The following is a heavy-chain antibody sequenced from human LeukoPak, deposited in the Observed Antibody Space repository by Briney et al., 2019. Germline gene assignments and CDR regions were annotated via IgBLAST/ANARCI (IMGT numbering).Heavy chain of an antibody. V-gene: IGHV4-59*01. CDR3: ARGLGSGLYGSSWYSSALYFDG. Sequence: SESLSLTCTVSGGSFSGYYWSWIRQPPGKGLEWVGSIYYSGSTNYNPSLKSRVTTSIDTSKNQFSLQLSSVTAADTAVNYCARGLGSGLYGSSWYSSALYFDGWGQRTLVSVSS. D-gene: IGHD6-13*01. CDR2: IYYSGST. J-gene: IGHJ4*02. CDR1: GGSFSGYY.